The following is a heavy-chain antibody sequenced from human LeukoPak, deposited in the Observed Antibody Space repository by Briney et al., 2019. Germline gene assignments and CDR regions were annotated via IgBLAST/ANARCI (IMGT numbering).Heavy chain of an antibody. CDR1: GYSFTSYW. V-gene: IGHV5-51*01. Sequence: GESLKISCQGSGYSFTSYWIAWVRQMPGKGLEWMGIIYPGDSDTRYSPSFQGQVTISADKSISTAYLQWSSLKASDTAMYYCARQRCGGDCYTNWFDPWGQGTLVTVSS. CDR2: IYPGDSDT. CDR3: ARQRCGGDCYTNWFDP. J-gene: IGHJ5*02. D-gene: IGHD2-21*02.